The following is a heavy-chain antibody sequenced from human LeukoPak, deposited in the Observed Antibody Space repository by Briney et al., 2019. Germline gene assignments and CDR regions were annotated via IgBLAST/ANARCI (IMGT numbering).Heavy chain of an antibody. D-gene: IGHD2/OR15-2a*01. CDR1: GGSMTNLY. CDR2: IYHSGSN. V-gene: IGHV4-59*01. J-gene: IGHJ6*02. Sequence: SETLSLTCSVSGGSMTNLYWTWIRQPPGKGLEWIGDIYHSGSNRYNTSLESRATISVDTSKNQFSLKLSSVTAADTAVYYCAKGGSTNFYYGDVWGQGTTVTVSS. CDR3: AKGGSTNFYYGDV.